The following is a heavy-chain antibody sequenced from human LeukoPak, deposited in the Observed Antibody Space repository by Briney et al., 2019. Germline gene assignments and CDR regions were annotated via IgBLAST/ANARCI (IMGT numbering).Heavy chain of an antibody. CDR3: ARDGGIVVGQYYFDY. Sequence: GGSLRLSCAASGFTFSFYGMHWVRQAPGKGLEWVAIICGDGGNKYYADSVKGRFTISRDNSKNTLHLQMSSLRAEDTAVYYCARDGGIVVGQYYFDYWGQGTLVTVSS. J-gene: IGHJ4*02. V-gene: IGHV3-33*01. CDR2: ICGDGGNK. CDR1: GFTFSFYG. D-gene: IGHD2-15*01.